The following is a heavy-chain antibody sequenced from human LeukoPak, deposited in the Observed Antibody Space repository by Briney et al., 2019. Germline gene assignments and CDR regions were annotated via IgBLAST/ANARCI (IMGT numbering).Heavy chain of an antibody. Sequence: SETLSLTCTASGVSISSSVYSWGWIRQPPGKGLEWIGSMYYSGNTYFNPSLKSRVTISVDTSNNQFSLKLSSVTAADTAVYYCARQPGEWYFDYWGQGTLVTVSS. CDR2: MYYSGNT. V-gene: IGHV4-39*01. CDR3: ARQPGEWYFDY. J-gene: IGHJ4*02. CDR1: GVSISSSVYS. D-gene: IGHD3-3*01.